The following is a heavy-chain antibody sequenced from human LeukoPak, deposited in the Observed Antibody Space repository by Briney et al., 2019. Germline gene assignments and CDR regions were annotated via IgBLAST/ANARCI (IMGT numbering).Heavy chain of an antibody. CDR3: ARVRFLERTRDWFDP. D-gene: IGHD3-3*01. CDR2: IYYSGST. V-gene: IGHV4-59*01. J-gene: IGHJ5*02. CDR1: GGSISSYY. Sequence: SETLSLTCTVSGGSISSYYWSWIRQPPGKGLEWIGYIYYSGSTNYNPSLKSRVTISVDTSKNQFSLKLSSVTAADTAVYYCARVRFLERTRDWFDPWGQGTLVTVSS.